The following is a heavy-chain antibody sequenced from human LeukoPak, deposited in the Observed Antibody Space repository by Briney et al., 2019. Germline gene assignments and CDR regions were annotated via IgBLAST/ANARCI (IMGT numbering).Heavy chain of an antibody. Sequence: SRTLSLTCTVSGGSINSGSYYWIWIRQPAGKGLEWIGRIYTSGSTNYNVSLKSRATISMDTSKNQFSLKLSSVTAADTAVYYCARRLAGATTFLDVWGQGTLVTVSS. CDR3: ARRLAGATTFLDV. CDR2: IYTSGST. J-gene: IGHJ3*01. V-gene: IGHV4-61*02. D-gene: IGHD1-26*01. CDR1: GGSINSGSYY.